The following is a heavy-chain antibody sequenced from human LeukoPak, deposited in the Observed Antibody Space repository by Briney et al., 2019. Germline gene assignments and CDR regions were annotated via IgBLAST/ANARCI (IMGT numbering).Heavy chain of an antibody. J-gene: IGHJ4*02. CDR1: GFTYSSYS. Sequence: GGSLRLSCAASGFTYSSYSMNWVRQAPGKGLEWVSYISSSSSTIYYADSVKGRFTISRDNAKNTLSLQVSNLRTEDTAVYYCAKDRYSYAFEYSDSWGQGTLVTVSS. CDR3: AKDRYSYAFEYSDS. V-gene: IGHV3-48*01. D-gene: IGHD5-18*01. CDR2: ISSSSSTI.